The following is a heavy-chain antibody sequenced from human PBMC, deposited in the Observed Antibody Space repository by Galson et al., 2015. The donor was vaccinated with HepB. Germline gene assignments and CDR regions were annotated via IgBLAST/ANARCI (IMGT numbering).Heavy chain of an antibody. D-gene: IGHD6-13*01. CDR2: ISSGGSI. Sequence: SLRLSCAASGFTFSDYYMSWIRQAPGKGLEWVSYISSGGSIYYTDSVKGRFTISRDNARNSLYLQMNSLRVDDTAVYYCARSQEFCNRWYGCLADSWGQGTLVTVSS. CDR3: ARSQEFCNRWYGCLADS. CDR1: GFTFSDYY. J-gene: IGHJ4*02. V-gene: IGHV3-11*01.